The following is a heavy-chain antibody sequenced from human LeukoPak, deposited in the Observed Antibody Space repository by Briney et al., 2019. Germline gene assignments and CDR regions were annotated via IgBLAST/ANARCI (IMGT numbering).Heavy chain of an antibody. J-gene: IGHJ3*02. V-gene: IGHV4-4*07. CDR3: ARMVGATRCDI. D-gene: IGHD1-26*01. CDR2: IHTSGST. CDR1: GGSVSNYY. Sequence: SETLSLTCTVSGGSVSNYYWSWIQQPAGKGLEWIGRIHTSGSTNYDPSLKSRVTMSVDTSKSQFSLKLSSVTAADTAVYYCARMVGATRCDIWGQGTMVTVSS.